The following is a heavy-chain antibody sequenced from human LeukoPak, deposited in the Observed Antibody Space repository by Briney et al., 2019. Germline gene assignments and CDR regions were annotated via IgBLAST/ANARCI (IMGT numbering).Heavy chain of an antibody. CDR3: ARGPYDSSGYPIPFDY. V-gene: IGHV5-51*01. CDR2: IYPGDSDT. J-gene: IGHJ4*02. D-gene: IGHD3-22*01. Sequence: GESLKISCKGSGYSFTSYWIGWVRQMPGKGLEWMGIIYPGDSDTRYSPSFQGQVTISADKSISTAYLQWRSLKASDTAMYYCARGPYDSSGYPIPFDYWGQGTLVTVSS. CDR1: GYSFTSYW.